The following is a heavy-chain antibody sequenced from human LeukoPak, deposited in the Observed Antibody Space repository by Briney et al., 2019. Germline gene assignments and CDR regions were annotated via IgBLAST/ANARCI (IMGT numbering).Heavy chain of an antibody. CDR3: ARPSFRGGSCWSFDS. D-gene: IGHD2-15*01. Sequence: GGSLRLSCAASGFTFSRYEMNWVRQAPGKGLEWISYISGTGYTIYYADSVKGRFTISRDNAKTSLYLQMNSLRAEDTAVYYCARPSFRGGSCWSFDSWGQGTLVTVSS. J-gene: IGHJ4*02. CDR1: GFTFSRYE. CDR2: ISGTGYTI. V-gene: IGHV3-48*03.